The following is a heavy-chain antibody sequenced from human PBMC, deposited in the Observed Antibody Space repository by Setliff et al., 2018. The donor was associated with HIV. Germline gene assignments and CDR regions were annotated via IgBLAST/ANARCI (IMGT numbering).Heavy chain of an antibody. CDR3: VRVTSRDSGAYYWEAFDI. CDR2: INHGGTT. Sequence: PEETLSLTCAVYGGSFSDCYWSWIRQAPEKCLEWIGEINHGGTTNYNPSLKGRFPLSVDTSKNLFSLKLTSVTAADTAAYFCVRVTSRDSGAYYWEAFDIWGQGIMVTVSS. V-gene: IGHV4-34*01. D-gene: IGHD3-10*01. CDR1: GGSFSDCY. J-gene: IGHJ3*02.